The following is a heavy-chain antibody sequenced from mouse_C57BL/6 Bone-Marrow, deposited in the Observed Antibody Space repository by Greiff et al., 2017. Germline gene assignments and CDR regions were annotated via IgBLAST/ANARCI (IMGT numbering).Heavy chain of an antibody. CDR3: TNSFITTDY. Sequence: VQLQQSGAELVRPGASVKLSCTASGFNIKDDYMHWVKQRPEQGLEWIGWIDPENGDTESASKFQGKATITADTSSNTAYLQLSSLTSEDTAVYYCTNSFITTDYWGQGTTLTVSS. D-gene: IGHD1-1*01. CDR1: GFNIKDDY. V-gene: IGHV14-4*01. CDR2: IDPENGDT. J-gene: IGHJ2*01.